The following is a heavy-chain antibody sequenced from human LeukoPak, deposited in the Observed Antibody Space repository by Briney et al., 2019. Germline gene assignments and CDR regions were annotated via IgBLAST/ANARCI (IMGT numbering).Heavy chain of an antibody. D-gene: IGHD2-2*01. CDR3: ARGGVEYQFDY. CDR2: IGTAGDT. V-gene: IGHV3-13*04. Sequence: GGSLRLSCAASGFTFSSYDMHWVRQATGKGLEWVSAIGTAGDTYYPGSVKGRFTISRENAKNSLYLQMNSLRAGDTAVYYCARGGVEYQFDYWGQGTLVTVSS. J-gene: IGHJ4*02. CDR1: GFTFSSYD.